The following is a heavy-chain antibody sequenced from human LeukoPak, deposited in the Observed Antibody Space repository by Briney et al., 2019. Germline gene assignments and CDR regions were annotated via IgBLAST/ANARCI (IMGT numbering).Heavy chain of an antibody. V-gene: IGHV4-34*01. Sequence: SETLSLTCAVYGGSFSGYYWSWIRQPPGKGLEWIGEINHSGSTNYNPSLKSRVTISVDTSKNQFSLKLSSVTAADTAVYYCARGVRLFYGSYYFDYWGQGTLVTASS. CDR1: GGSFSGYY. D-gene: IGHD3-10*01. J-gene: IGHJ4*02. CDR2: INHSGST. CDR3: ARGVRLFYGSYYFDY.